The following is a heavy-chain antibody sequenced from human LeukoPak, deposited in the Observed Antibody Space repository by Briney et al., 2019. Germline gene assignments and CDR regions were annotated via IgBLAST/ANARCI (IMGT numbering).Heavy chain of an antibody. Sequence: GGSLRLSCAASGFTFSSYAMHWVRQAPGKGLEWVAVISYDGSNKYYADSVKGRFTISRDNSKNTLYLQMNSLRAEDTAVYYCATALRSPQPQYYDFWSGYYYLSHHYGMDVWGQGTTVTVSS. V-gene: IGHV3-30-3*01. CDR1: GFTFSSYA. CDR2: ISYDGSNK. D-gene: IGHD3-3*01. J-gene: IGHJ6*02. CDR3: ATALRSPQPQYYDFWSGYYYLSHHYGMDV.